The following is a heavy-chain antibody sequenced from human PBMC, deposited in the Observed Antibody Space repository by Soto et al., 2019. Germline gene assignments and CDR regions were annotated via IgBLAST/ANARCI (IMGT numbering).Heavy chain of an antibody. Sequence: PSETLSLTCIVSGDSVTSGSYYWTWLRQPPGKGLEWIGYIFHSGSTNYNPSLKSRVTISVDTSKNQFSLRLRSVTAADTALYFCAGHSLALRKNNWFDPWGQGIMVTVSS. V-gene: IGHV4-61*01. D-gene: IGHD3-3*02. J-gene: IGHJ5*02. CDR1: GDSVTSGSYY. CDR2: IFHSGST. CDR3: AGHSLALRKNNWFDP.